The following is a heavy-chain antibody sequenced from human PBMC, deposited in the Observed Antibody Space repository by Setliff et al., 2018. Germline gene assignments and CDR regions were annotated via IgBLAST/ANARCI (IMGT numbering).Heavy chain of an antibody. V-gene: IGHV4-31*02. CDR2: FYYSGDT. CDR3: ARDKGDYFGSGSSH. D-gene: IGHD3-10*01. J-gene: IGHJ1*01. Sequence: SETLSLTCTVSGGFIRSGGHYWSWIRQHPGKGLEWIGYFYYSGDTFYNPSLKSRATIVVDASNNQFSLRLTAVTAADTAVYYCARDKGDYFGSGSSHWGQGTLVTVS. CDR1: GGFIRSGGHY.